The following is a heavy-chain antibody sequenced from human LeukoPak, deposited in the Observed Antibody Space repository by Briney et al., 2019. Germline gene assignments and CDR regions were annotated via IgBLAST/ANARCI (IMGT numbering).Heavy chain of an antibody. J-gene: IGHJ6*03. Sequence: PGGSLRLSCAASGFTFSSYSMNWVRQAPGKGLEWVSSISSSSSYIYYADSVKGRFTISRDNSKNSLYLQMNSLRAEDTALYYCARSGIVVVPAASGYYYYYYYMDVWGKGTTVTVSS. CDR1: GFTFSSYS. V-gene: IGHV3-21*04. CDR2: ISSSSSYI. D-gene: IGHD2-2*01. CDR3: ARSGIVVVPAASGYYYYYYYMDV.